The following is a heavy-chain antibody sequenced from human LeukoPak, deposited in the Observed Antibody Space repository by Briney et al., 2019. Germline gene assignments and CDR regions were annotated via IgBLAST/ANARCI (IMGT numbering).Heavy chain of an antibody. D-gene: IGHD3-3*01. CDR1: GGTFISYA. V-gene: IGHV1-69*05. CDR2: IIPIFGTA. J-gene: IGHJ4*02. Sequence: SXKVSCKASGGTFISYAISWVRQAPGQGLEWMGGIIPIFGTANYAQKFQGRVTITTDESTSTAYMELSSLRSEDTAVYYCARDTGDFWSGYFLWGQGTLVTVSS. CDR3: ARDTGDFWSGYFL.